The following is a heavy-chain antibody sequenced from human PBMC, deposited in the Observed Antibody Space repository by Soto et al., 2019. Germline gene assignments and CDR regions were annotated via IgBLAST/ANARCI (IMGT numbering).Heavy chain of an antibody. CDR1: GGTFSSYA. J-gene: IGHJ6*02. V-gene: IGHV1-69*01. Sequence: QVQLVQSGAEVKKPGSSVKVSCKASGGTFSSYAISWVRQAPGQGLEWMGGIIPIFGTANYAQKFQGRVTITADESTSTTYMELSSLRSEDTAVYYCARGVTMVRGPYYYYGMDVWGQGTTVTVSS. CDR2: IIPIFGTA. CDR3: ARGVTMVRGPYYYYGMDV. D-gene: IGHD3-10*01.